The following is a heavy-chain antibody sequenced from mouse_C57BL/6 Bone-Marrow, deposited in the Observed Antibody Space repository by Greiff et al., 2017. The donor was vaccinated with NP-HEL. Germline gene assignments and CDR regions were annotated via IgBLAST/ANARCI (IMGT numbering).Heavy chain of an antibody. V-gene: IGHV1-81*01. CDR2: IYPRSGNT. CDR1: GYTFTSYG. D-gene: IGHD1-1*01. Sequence: VQLQQSGAELARPGASVKLSCKASGYTFTSYGISWVKQRTGQGLEWIGEIYPRSGNTYYNEKFKGKATLTADKSSSTAYMELRSLTSEDSAVYFCADNLLLRGPFDYWGKGTTLTVSS. J-gene: IGHJ2*01. CDR3: ADNLLLRGPFDY.